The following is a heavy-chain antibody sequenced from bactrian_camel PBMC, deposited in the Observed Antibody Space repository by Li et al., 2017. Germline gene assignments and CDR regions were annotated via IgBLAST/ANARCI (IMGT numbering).Heavy chain of an antibody. V-gene: IGHV3S6*01. J-gene: IGHJ4*01. Sequence: HVQLVESGGGSVQAGGSLRLSCATSSSPYSSNCLGWFRQAPGKEREGVAAIYTAGRMYDGRSDTTYADSVKGRFTISLDSAKTTVYLQMDSLVPEDTAVYYCSSRACRYGSTGQGTQVTVSS. CDR1: SSPYSSNC. CDR2: IYTAGRMYDGRSDT. D-gene: IGHD3*01.